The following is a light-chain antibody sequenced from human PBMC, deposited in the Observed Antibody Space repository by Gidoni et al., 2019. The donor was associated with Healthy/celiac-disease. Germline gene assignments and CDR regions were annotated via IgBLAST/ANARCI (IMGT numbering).Light chain of an antibody. J-gene: IGLJ2*01. CDR1: KLGDKY. Sequence: SYELTQPPSVSVSPGQTASITCSGDKLGDKYACWYQQKPGQYPVLVIYQDSKRPSGIPARFSGSNSGNTATLTISGTQAMDEADYYCQAWDSTTGVVFGGGTKLTVL. CDR3: QAWDSTTGVV. V-gene: IGLV3-1*01. CDR2: QDS.